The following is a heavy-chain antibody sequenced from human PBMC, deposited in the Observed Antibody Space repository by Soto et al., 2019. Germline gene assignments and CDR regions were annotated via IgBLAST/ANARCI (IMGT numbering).Heavy chain of an antibody. CDR2: IYYSGSA. Sequence: SETLSLTCTVSGGSISSGDYYWSWLRPHPGKGLEWIGYIYYSGSAYYNPSLKSRVTISVDTSKNQFSLKLSSVTAADTAVYYCAREVGLYNWNDWFDPWGQGTLVTVSS. V-gene: IGHV4-31*03. D-gene: IGHD1-20*01. CDR1: GGSISSGDYY. J-gene: IGHJ5*02. CDR3: AREVGLYNWNDWFDP.